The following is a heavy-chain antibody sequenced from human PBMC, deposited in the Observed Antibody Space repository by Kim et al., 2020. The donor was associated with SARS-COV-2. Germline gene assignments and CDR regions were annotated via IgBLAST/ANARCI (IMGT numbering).Heavy chain of an antibody. Sequence: GGSLRLSCAASGFTVSNSEMSWVRQAPGKGLECVSYINNNGDTIYYADSVKGRCTISRDNVKNSLYLQMNSLRAEDTAVYYCARDPRPGSWYFDYWGQGTLITVSP. V-gene: IGHV3-48*03. CDR2: INNNGDTI. CDR3: ARDPRPGSWYFDY. J-gene: IGHJ4*02. CDR1: GFTVSNSE. D-gene: IGHD6-19*01.